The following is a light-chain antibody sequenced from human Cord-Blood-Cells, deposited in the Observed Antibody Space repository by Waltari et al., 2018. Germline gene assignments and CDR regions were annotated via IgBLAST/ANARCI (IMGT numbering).Light chain of an antibody. Sequence: QSALTQPPSASGSPGQSVTIPCTGTSSDVGGYNYVSWYQQHPGKAPKLMIYEVSKRPSRVPDRFSGSKSGNTASLTVSGLQAEDEADYYCSSYAGSNNYVFGTGTKVTVL. CDR3: SSYAGSNNYV. CDR1: SSDVGGYNY. J-gene: IGLJ1*01. CDR2: EVS. V-gene: IGLV2-8*01.